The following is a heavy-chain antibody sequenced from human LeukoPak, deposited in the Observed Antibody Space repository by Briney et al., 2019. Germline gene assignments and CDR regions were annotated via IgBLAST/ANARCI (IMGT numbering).Heavy chain of an antibody. Sequence: GGSLKLSCAASGFTFSGSAMHWVRQAPGKGLEWVGRFKTKTDGGTADYAAPVKGRFTISRDASKNTLYLQMDSLKTEDTAMYYCTTDNWRGLDAFDIWGQGTMVTVSS. D-gene: IGHD3-3*01. J-gene: IGHJ3*02. CDR2: FKTKTDGGTA. CDR1: GFTFSGSA. V-gene: IGHV3-15*01. CDR3: TTDNWRGLDAFDI.